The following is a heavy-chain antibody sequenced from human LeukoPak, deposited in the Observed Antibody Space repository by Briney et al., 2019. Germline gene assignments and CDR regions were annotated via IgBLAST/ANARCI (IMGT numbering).Heavy chain of an antibody. CDR3: AVYYYDSSGYFDY. CDR2: IHYSGST. D-gene: IGHD3-22*01. CDR1: GGSISSSSYY. J-gene: IGHJ4*02. Sequence: SETLSLTCTVSGGSISSSSYYWGWIRQPPGKGLEWIGSIHYSGSTYYNPSLKSRVTISVDTSKNQFSLKLSSVTAADTAVYYCAVYYYDSSGYFDYWGQGTLVTVSS. V-gene: IGHV4-39*01.